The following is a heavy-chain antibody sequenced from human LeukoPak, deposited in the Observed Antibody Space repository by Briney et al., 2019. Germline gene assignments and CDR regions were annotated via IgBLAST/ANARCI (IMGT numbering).Heavy chain of an antibody. Sequence: GGALRLSSAASGYTSSNYPMTWVRPAPGTGMKRVSVISGRGGSTYYADSVKGRFTISRDNSKNTLYLQMNSLRADDTAVYYCAKDREWDDYAEYDYWGQGTPVTVSS. CDR1: GYTSSNYP. D-gene: IGHD4-17*01. V-gene: IGHV3-23*01. CDR2: ISGRGGST. CDR3: AKDREWDDYAEYDY. J-gene: IGHJ4*02.